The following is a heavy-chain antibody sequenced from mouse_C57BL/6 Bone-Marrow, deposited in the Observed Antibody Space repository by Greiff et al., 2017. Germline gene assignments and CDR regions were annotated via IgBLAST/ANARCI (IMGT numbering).Heavy chain of an antibody. V-gene: IGHV8-12*01. J-gene: IGHJ2*01. Sequence: ESSQTLRLTCSFPGFSLSTSGMGVSWIRQPSGKGLEWLAHIYWDDDKRYNPSLKSRLTISKDTSRNQVFLKITSVDTADTATYYCARSLYYYGSSWHDYWGQGATLTVSS. CDR2: IYWDDDK. CDR3: ARSLYYYGSSWHDY. CDR1: GFSLSTSGMG. D-gene: IGHD1-1*01.